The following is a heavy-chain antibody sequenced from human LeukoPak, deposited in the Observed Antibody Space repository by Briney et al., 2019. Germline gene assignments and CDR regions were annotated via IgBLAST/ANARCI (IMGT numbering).Heavy chain of an antibody. J-gene: IGHJ5*02. Sequence: SGGSLRLSCAASGFIFSSYGMHWVRQAPGKGLEWVAVIWYDGSNKYYADSVKGRFTISRDNSKNTLYLRMNSLRAEDTAVYYCARVLQDYYDSSGYFWFDPWGQGTLVTVSS. CDR3: ARVLQDYYDSSGYFWFDP. V-gene: IGHV3-33*01. CDR2: IWYDGSNK. CDR1: GFIFSSYG. D-gene: IGHD3-22*01.